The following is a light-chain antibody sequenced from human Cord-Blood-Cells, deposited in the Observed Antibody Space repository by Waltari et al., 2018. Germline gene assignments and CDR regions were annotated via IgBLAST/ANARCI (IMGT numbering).Light chain of an antibody. CDR1: SSDVGGYNY. J-gene: IGLJ2*01. V-gene: IGLV2-14*01. CDR3: SSYTSSSTV. Sequence: QSALTQPASVSGSPGQSITISCTGTSSDVGGYNYVFWYQQHPGKAPKLMIYDVSKRPSGVSNRFSGSKSGNTASLTISGLQAEDEADYYCSSYTSSSTVFGGGTKLTVL. CDR2: DVS.